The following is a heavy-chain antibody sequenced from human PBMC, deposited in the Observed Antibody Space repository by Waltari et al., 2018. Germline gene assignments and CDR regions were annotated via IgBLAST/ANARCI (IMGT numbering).Heavy chain of an antibody. CDR2: ISSSSGSI. CDR3: AREGDYLFDY. J-gene: IGHJ4*02. V-gene: IGHV3-48*04. CDR1: GFTLSGYG. Sequence: EVQLVESGGGLVQPGGSLRLSCVASGFTLSGYGMSWVRQASGKGLQWLSYISSSSGSIYSADSVKGRFTISTDNARNSLYLQMNSLRAEDSGVYYCAREGDYLFDYWGQGTLVTVSS. D-gene: IGHD3-16*01.